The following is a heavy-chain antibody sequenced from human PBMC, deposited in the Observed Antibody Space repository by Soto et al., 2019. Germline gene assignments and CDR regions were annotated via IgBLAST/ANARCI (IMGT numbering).Heavy chain of an antibody. CDR3: ARDLSVWGLTNGHYGVDV. V-gene: IGHV1-3*04. J-gene: IGHJ6*02. CDR2: INTGKGNT. Sequence: QVRLVQSGTEVKRPGASVMVSCKASGYKFANYAIHWVRQAPGQNFEWMGWINTGKGNTRNSQKFQDRVTFTRDTSATTVHMEVGSLKFEDTAVYYCARDLSVWGLTNGHYGVDVWGQGTTVIVSS. CDR1: GYKFANYA. D-gene: IGHD3-16*01.